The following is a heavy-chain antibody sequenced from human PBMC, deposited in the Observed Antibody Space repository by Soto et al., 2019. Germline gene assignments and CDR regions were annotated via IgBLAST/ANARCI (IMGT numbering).Heavy chain of an antibody. CDR2: IYYSGST. J-gene: IGHJ5*02. V-gene: IGHV4-61*01. CDR3: ARDGSSSFLNWFDP. D-gene: IGHD6-13*01. CDR1: GGSVSSGSYY. Sequence: SETLSLTCTVSGGSVSSGSYYWSWIRQPPGKGLEWIGYIYYSGSTNYNPSLKSRVTISVDTSKNQFSLKLSSVTAADTAVYYCARDGSSSFLNWFDPWGQGTLVTVSS.